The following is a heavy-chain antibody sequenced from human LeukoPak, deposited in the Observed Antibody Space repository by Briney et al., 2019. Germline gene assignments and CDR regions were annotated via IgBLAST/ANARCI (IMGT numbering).Heavy chain of an antibody. CDR3: ARGHPSSVPHYFDY. CDR1: GGSFSGYY. Sequence: SETLSLTCAVYGGSFSGYYWSWIRQPPGKGLEWIGEINHSGCTNYNPSLKSRVTISVDTSKNQFSLKLSSVTAADTAVYYCARGHPSSVPHYFDYWGQGTLVTVSS. D-gene: IGHD2-2*01. J-gene: IGHJ4*02. V-gene: IGHV4-34*01. CDR2: INHSGCT.